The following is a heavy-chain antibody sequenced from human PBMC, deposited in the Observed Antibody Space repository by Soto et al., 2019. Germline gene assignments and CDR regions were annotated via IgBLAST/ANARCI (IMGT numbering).Heavy chain of an antibody. CDR2: ISSYNGNT. D-gene: IGHD2-21*01. V-gene: IGHV1-18*01. CDR3: ARDVAFDY. Sequence: QVQLVQSGVEVKKPGASVKVSCKASGYTFTSYGISWVRQAPGQGLEWVGWISSYNGNTNYEQNCPGRVTMTTDTATSTADMELRSVRSDDTAVYYCARDVAFDYWGQGTLITVSS. CDR1: GYTFTSYG. J-gene: IGHJ4*02.